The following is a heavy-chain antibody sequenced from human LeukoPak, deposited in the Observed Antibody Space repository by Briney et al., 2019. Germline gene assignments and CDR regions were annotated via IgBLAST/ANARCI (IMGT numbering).Heavy chain of an antibody. Sequence: GGSLRLSCAASGFTFSSYAMSWVRQAPGKGLEWVSAISGDGGSAYYSDSVKGRFTISRDSSKNTLYLQMHSLRAEDTAVYYCAKMGYYESSDFFDYWGQGTLVTVSS. CDR1: GFTFSSYA. CDR2: ISGDGGSA. V-gene: IGHV3-23*01. J-gene: IGHJ4*02. CDR3: AKMGYYESSDFFDY. D-gene: IGHD3-22*01.